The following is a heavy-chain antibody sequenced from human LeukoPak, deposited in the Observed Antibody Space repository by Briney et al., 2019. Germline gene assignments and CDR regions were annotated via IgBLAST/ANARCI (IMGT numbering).Heavy chain of an antibody. Sequence: GGSLRLSCAASGFTFRGYTMNWVRQTPGKGLEWVSAINKGGSYMTYADSVKGRFTVSRDNAKNSLFLQMNNLRVEDTAVYFCAREVLIVVEPAANTIDYWGQGTRVTVSS. CDR1: GFTFRGYT. D-gene: IGHD2-2*01. J-gene: IGHJ4*02. CDR3: AREVLIVVEPAANTIDY. CDR2: INKGGSYM. V-gene: IGHV3-21*01.